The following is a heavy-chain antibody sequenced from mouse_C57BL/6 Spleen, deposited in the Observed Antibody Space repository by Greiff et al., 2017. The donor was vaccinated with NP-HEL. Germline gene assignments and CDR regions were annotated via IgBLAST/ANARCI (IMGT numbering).Heavy chain of an antibody. J-gene: IGHJ2*01. CDR2: IDPNSGGN. V-gene: IGHV1-72*01. CDR3: ASYDYDVSRYFDY. D-gene: IGHD2-4*01. CDR1: GYTFTSYW. Sequence: QVQLQQPGAELVKPGASVKLSCKASGYTFTSYWMHWVKQRPGRGLEWIGRIDPNSGGNKYNEKFKSKATLTVDKPSSTAYMQLSSLTSDDSAVYYCASYDYDVSRYFDYWGKGTTLTVSS.